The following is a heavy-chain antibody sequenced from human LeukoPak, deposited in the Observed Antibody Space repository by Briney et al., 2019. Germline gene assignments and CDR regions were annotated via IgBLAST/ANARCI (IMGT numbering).Heavy chain of an antibody. Sequence: PGGSLRLSCAASGFTFSSYSMNWVRQAPGKGLEWVSYISSYSSTIYYADSVKGRFTISRDNANNTLYLQMNSLRAEDTAVYYCAKGRTVMYGMDVWGQGTTVTVSS. J-gene: IGHJ6*02. CDR1: GFTFSSYS. D-gene: IGHD4-17*01. CDR2: ISSYSSTI. V-gene: IGHV3-48*01. CDR3: AKGRTVMYGMDV.